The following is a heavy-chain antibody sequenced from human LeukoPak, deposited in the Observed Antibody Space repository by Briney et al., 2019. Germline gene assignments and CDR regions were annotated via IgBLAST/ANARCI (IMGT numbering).Heavy chain of an antibody. D-gene: IGHD4-23*01. Sequence: SVKVSCKASGGTFSSYAISWVRQAPGQGLEWMGGIIPIFGTANNAQKFQGRVTITTDESTSTAYMELSSLRSEDTAVYYCARGGNSGDHIDYWGQGTLVTVSS. J-gene: IGHJ4*02. CDR2: IIPIFGTA. V-gene: IGHV1-69*05. CDR1: GGTFSSYA. CDR3: ARGGNSGDHIDY.